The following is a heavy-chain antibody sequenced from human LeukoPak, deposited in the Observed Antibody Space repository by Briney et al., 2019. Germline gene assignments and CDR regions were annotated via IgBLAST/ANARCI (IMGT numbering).Heavy chain of an antibody. D-gene: IGHD3-10*01. CDR1: GFTFSRYW. CDR3: ARHLVVGRFDP. CDR2: INTDGSRT. V-gene: IGHV3-74*01. Sequence: GGSLRLSCAASGFTFSRYWMHWVRQAPGKGLVWVSRINTDGSRTTYADSVKGRFTISRDNAKNTVYLQMNSLRAEDTAVYYCARHLVVGRFDPWGQGTLVTVSS. J-gene: IGHJ5*02.